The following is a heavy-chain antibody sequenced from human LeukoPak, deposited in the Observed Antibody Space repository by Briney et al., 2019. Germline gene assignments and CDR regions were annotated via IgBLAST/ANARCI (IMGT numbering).Heavy chain of an antibody. V-gene: IGHV1-69*13. CDR1: GGTFSSYA. CDR2: IIPIFGTA. D-gene: IGHD5-18*01. CDR3: ASSPSRPRDTAMVTDYRYYFDY. Sequence: ASVKVSCKASGGTFSSYAISWVRQAPGQGLEWMGGIIPIFGTANYAQKFQGRVTITADESTSTAYMELSSLRSEDTAVYYCASSPSRPRDTAMVTDYRYYFDYWGQGTLVTVSS. J-gene: IGHJ4*02.